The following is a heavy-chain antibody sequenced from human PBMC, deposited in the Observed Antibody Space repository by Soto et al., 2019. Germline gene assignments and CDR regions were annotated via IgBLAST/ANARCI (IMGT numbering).Heavy chain of an antibody. J-gene: IGHJ6*02. D-gene: IGHD6-19*01. CDR3: ASTAVAGTFHYYYGMDV. Sequence: QVQLVQSGAEVKKPGSSVKVSCKASGGTFSSYAISWVRQAPGQGLEWMGGIIPIFGTANYAQKFQGRVTITADESTSTAYMELSSLRSEATAVYYCASTAVAGTFHYYYGMDVWGQGTTVTVSS. CDR2: IIPIFGTA. CDR1: GGTFSSYA. V-gene: IGHV1-69*12.